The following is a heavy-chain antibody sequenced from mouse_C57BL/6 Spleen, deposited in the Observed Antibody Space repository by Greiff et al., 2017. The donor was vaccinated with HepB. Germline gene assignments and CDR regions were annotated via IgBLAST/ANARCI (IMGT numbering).Heavy chain of an antibody. CDR2: INPNNGGT. CDR1: GYTFTDYY. D-gene: IGHD2-5*01. Sequence: EVQLQQSGPELVKPGASVKISCKASGYTFTDYYMNWVKQSHGKSLEWIGDINPNNGGTSYNQKFKGKATLTVDKSSSTAYMELRSLTSEDSAVYYCAPYSNYEDYYAMDYWGQGTSVTGSS. V-gene: IGHV1-26*01. J-gene: IGHJ4*01. CDR3: APYSNYEDYYAMDY.